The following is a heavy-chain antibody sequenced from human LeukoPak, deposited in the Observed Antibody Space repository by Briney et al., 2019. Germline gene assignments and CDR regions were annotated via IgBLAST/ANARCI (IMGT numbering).Heavy chain of an antibody. Sequence: ASVKVSCKASGYTFTSYYMHWVRQAPGQGLEWMGIINPSGGITSYAQKFQGRVTMTRDTSASTVYMDLSSLRSEDTAMYYCARAPADFWSGYSGWFDPWGQGTLVTVSS. CDR1: GYTFTSYY. CDR2: INPSGGIT. D-gene: IGHD3-3*01. V-gene: IGHV1-46*01. J-gene: IGHJ5*02. CDR3: ARAPADFWSGYSGWFDP.